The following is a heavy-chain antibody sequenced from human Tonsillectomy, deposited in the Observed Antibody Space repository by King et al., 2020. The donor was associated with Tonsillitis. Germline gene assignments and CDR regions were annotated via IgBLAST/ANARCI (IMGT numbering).Heavy chain of an antibody. CDR2: ISGSGSGT. V-gene: IGHV3-23*04. J-gene: IGHJ4*02. Sequence: VQLVESGGGLVQPGGSLRLSCATSGFTFSTYAMSWVRQAPGKGLVWVSAISGSGSGTYYADSVKGRFTTSRDTSKNTLYLQMNSLRAEDTAVYYCAKDMYSTSSNFDSWGQGTLVTVSS. CDR3: AKDMYSTSSNFDS. CDR1: GFTFSTYA. D-gene: IGHD6-6*01.